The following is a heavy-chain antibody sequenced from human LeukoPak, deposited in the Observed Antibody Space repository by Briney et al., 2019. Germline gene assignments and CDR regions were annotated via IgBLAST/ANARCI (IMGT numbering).Heavy chain of an antibody. J-gene: IGHJ4*02. CDR3: ATHRGATYFGY. V-gene: IGHV4-39*01. CDR1: GGSVSSGSYY. CDR2: IHYSGNT. Sequence: SETLSLTCTVSGGSVSSGSYYWGWIRQPPGKGLEWIGNIHYSGNTYYNPSLRSRVTISLDTSKNQFSLKLSSVTAAATAFYYCATHRGATYFGYWGQGTLVTVSA. D-gene: IGHD1-26*01.